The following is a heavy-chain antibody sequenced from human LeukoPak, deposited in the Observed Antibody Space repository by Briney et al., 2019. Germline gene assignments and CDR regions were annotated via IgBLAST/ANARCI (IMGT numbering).Heavy chain of an antibody. J-gene: IGHJ4*02. V-gene: IGHV5-51*01. Sequence: GESLKISCKGSGYSFTNYWIGWVRQMTGKGLEWMGLVYPGGSDTIYSPALQGHGTISADKSINTAYLPWSSLKASDTAMYYCTRRDYYGSGSYFSYDYWGQGTLVTVSS. CDR3: TRRDYYGSGSYFSYDY. CDR1: GYSFTNYW. D-gene: IGHD3-10*01. CDR2: VYPGGSDT.